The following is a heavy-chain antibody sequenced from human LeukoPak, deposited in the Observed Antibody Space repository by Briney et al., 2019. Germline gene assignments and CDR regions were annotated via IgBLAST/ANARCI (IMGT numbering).Heavy chain of an antibody. V-gene: IGHV3-23*01. CDR2: VGGSGDIT. Sequence: GRSLRLSCAASGFTFSNYGMTWIRRAPGKGLEWVSAVGGSGDITYYSNSVKGRFTVSRDNSKNTLYLQMNSLRADDTAVYYCAKTAGYFDHWGQGTLVTVSS. CDR3: AKTAGYFDH. CDR1: GFTFSNYG. J-gene: IGHJ4*02.